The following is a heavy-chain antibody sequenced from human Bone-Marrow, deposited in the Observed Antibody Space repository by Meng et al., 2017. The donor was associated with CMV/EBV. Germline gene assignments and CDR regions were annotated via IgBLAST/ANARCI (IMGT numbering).Heavy chain of an antibody. J-gene: IGHJ4*02. V-gene: IGHV3-11*01. CDR2: ISSSGSTI. Sequence: LSLTCAASGFTFTDYYMSWIRQAPGKGLEWVSYISSSGSTIYYADSVKGRITISRDNAKNSLYLQMNSLRAEDTAVYYCAREDSSGWNRTFYFYFWGQGALVTVSS. D-gene: IGHD6-19*01. CDR3: AREDSSGWNRTFYFYF. CDR1: GFTFTDYY.